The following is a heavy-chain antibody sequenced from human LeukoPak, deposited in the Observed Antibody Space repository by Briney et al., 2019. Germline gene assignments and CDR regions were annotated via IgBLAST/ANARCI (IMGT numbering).Heavy chain of an antibody. V-gene: IGHV1-18*01. CDR3: ARVGCSGGNCYSSADY. CDR1: GYTFTRYG. J-gene: IGHJ4*02. D-gene: IGHD2-15*01. CDR2: ISGYSGNT. Sequence: GASVKVFCKTSGYTFTRYGVSWARQAPGQGLEWMGWISGYSGNTNYAQKVQARVTMTADTSTSTAYMELRSLGSDDTAVYYCARVGCSGGNCYSSADYWGQGTLVTVSS.